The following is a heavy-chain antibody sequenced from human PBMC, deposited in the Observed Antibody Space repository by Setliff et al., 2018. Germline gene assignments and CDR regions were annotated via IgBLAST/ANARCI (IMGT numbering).Heavy chain of an antibody. Sequence: PSETLSLTCTVSGGSISSGGYYWSWIRQHPGKGLEWIGYIYYSGSTYYNPSLKSRVTISVDTSKNQFSLKLSSVTAADTAVYYCAREGGGSYLNWYFDLRGRGTLVTVSS. CDR1: GGSISSGGYY. D-gene: IGHD1-26*01. J-gene: IGHJ2*01. CDR2: IYYSGST. CDR3: AREGGGSYLNWYFDL. V-gene: IGHV4-31*03.